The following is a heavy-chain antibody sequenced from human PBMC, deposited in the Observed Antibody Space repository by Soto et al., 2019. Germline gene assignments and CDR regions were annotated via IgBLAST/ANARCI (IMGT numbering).Heavy chain of an antibody. CDR2: INAGNGNT. J-gene: IGHJ3*02. CDR1: GYTFTSYA. D-gene: IGHD4-17*01. Sequence: ASVKVSCKASGYTFTSYAMHWARQSPGQRLEWMGWINAGNGNTKYSQKFQGRVTITRDTSASTAYMELSSLRSEDTAVYYCAREDYGDYDARAFDIWGQGTMVTVSS. CDR3: AREDYGDYDARAFDI. V-gene: IGHV1-3*01.